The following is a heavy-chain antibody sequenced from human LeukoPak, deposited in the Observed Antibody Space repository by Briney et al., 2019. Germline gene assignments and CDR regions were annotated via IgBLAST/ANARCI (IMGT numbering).Heavy chain of an antibody. D-gene: IGHD3-3*01. CDR2: IYYSGST. CDR3: ARASGYYLVDY. V-gene: IGHV4-31*03. CDR1: GGSISSGGYY. J-gene: IGHJ4*02. Sequence: SETLSLTCTVPGGSISSGGYYCSWIRQHPGKGQEWIGYIYYSGSTYYNTSLKSRVTISLDTYKNQFSLKLRSVTAADTAVYYCARASGYYLVDYWGQGTLVTVSS.